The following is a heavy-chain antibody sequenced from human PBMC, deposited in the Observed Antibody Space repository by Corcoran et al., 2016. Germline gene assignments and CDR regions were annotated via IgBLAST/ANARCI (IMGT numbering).Heavy chain of an antibody. CDR2: IRSKANSYAT. J-gene: IGHJ3*02. CDR1: GFTFSGSA. CDR3: TRRGVAFDI. D-gene: IGHD3-16*01. Sequence: EVQLVESGGGLVQPGGSLKLSCAASGFTFSGSAMHWVRQASGKGLEWVGRIRSKANSYATAYAASVKGRFTISRDDSKNTAYLQMNSLKTEDTAVYYCTRRGVAFDIWGQGTMVTVSS. V-gene: IGHV3-73*02.